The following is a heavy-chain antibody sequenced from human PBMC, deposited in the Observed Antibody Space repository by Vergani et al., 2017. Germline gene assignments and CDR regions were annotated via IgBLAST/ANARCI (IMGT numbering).Heavy chain of an antibody. D-gene: IGHD1-26*01. CDR2: VYWNDEK. Sequence: QITLKESGPTLVNPTQTLTLTCTFSGFSLSASAPGVAWIRQPPGKALEWLGVVYWNDEKRYTPSLKNRLTITKDTSKSQVVLTMTNMERVDTATYSCAHIQCHGSCQNAELDFWGQGTLVTVSS. CDR1: GFSLSASAPG. CDR3: AHIQCHGSCQNAELDF. J-gene: IGHJ4*02. V-gene: IGHV2-5*01.